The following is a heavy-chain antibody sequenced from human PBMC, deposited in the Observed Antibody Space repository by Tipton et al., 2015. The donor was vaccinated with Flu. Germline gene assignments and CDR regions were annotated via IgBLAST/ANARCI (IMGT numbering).Heavy chain of an antibody. CDR2: INPNSGGT. CDR1: GYTFTGYY. D-gene: IGHD5-18*01. CDR3: ARVRIQLWLDDFYYGMDV. Sequence: QLVQSGTEVKKPGASVKVSCKASGYTFTGYYMHWVRQAPGQGLEWMGWINPNSGGTNYAQKFQGRVTMTRDTSISTAYMELSRLRSDGTAVYYCARVRIQLWLDDFYYGMDVWGQGTTVTVSS. V-gene: IGHV1-2*02. J-gene: IGHJ6*02.